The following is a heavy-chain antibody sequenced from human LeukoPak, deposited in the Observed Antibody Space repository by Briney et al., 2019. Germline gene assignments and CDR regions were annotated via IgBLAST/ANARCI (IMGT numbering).Heavy chain of an antibody. CDR2: VSYNGIT. J-gene: IGHJ5*01. Sequence: SETLSLTCTVSGDSVSGSDYYWVWLRQPPGKGLEWIGTVSYNGITYYPPSLQSRLSISIDTPKNQFSLTLTSVTAADTAVYYCASSSSWYRFDFWGQGTLVTVSS. CDR1: GDSVSGSDYY. V-gene: IGHV4-39*01. CDR3: ASSSSWYRFDF. D-gene: IGHD6-13*01.